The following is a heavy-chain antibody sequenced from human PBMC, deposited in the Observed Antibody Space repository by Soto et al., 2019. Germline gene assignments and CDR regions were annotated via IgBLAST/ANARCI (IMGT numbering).Heavy chain of an antibody. V-gene: IGHV1-69*13. Sequence: ASVKVSCKASGGTFSSYAINWVRQAPGQGLEWMGGIIPIFGTANYAQKFQGRVTITADESTSTAYMELSSLRSEDTAVYYCARASYNWNSNFDYWGQGTLVTVSS. CDR2: IIPIFGTA. CDR3: ARASYNWNSNFDY. D-gene: IGHD1-7*01. J-gene: IGHJ4*02. CDR1: GGTFSSYA.